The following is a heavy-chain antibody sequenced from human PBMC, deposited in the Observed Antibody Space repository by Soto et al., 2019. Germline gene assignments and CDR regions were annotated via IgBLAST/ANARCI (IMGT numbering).Heavy chain of an antibody. CDR3: TRLAPLPYYGILTGVHDAFDI. D-gene: IGHD3-9*01. CDR1: GFTFSTYG. J-gene: IGHJ3*02. CDR2: IRSKANSYAT. Sequence: PGGSLRLSCAASGFTFSTYGMHWVRQAPGKGLEWVGRIRSKANSYATAYAASVKGRFTISRDDSKNTAYLQMNSLKTEDTAVYYCTRLAPLPYYGILTGVHDAFDIWGQGTMVTVSS. V-gene: IGHV3-73*01.